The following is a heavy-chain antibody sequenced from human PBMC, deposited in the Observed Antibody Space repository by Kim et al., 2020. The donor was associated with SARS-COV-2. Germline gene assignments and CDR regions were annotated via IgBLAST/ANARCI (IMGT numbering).Heavy chain of an antibody. J-gene: IGHJ4*02. CDR1: GGSISSSNW. Sequence: SETLSLTCAVSGGSISSSNWWSWVRQPPGKGLEWIGEIYHSGSTNYNPSLKSRVTISVDKSKNQFSLKLSSVTAADTAVYYCARAPAVELFPRITMIASGQFDYWGQGTLVTVSS. V-gene: IGHV4-4*02. CDR3: ARAPAVELFPRITMIASGQFDY. CDR2: IYHSGST. D-gene: IGHD3-22*01.